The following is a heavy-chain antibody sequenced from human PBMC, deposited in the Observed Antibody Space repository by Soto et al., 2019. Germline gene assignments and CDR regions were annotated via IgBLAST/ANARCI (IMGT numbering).Heavy chain of an antibody. CDR3: AKVGPVEHLVGTSWYFDL. CDR2: ISGSGGST. J-gene: IGHJ2*01. D-gene: IGHD6-6*01. Sequence: EVQLLESGGGLVQPGGSLRLSCAASGFTFSSYAMSWVRQAPGKGLEWVSAISGSGGSTYYADSVKGRFTISRDNSKNTLYLQLNSPRAVDTAVYYCAKVGPVEHLVGTSWYFDLWGRGTLVTVSS. V-gene: IGHV3-23*01. CDR1: GFTFSSYA.